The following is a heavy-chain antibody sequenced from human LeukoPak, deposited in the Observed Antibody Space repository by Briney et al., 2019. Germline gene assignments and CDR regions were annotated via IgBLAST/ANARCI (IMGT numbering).Heavy chain of an antibody. CDR2: ISYDGSNK. J-gene: IGHJ4*02. V-gene: IGHV3-30*01. CDR3: ARGGMRYCSSTSCYAPFDY. D-gene: IGHD2-2*01. CDR1: GFTFSGYA. Sequence: PGRSLRLSCAASGFTFSGYAMHWVHQAPGKGLEWVAVISYDGSNKYYADSVKGRFTISRDNSKNTLYLQMNSLRAEDTAVYYCARGGMRYCSSTSCYAPFDYWGQGTLVTVSS.